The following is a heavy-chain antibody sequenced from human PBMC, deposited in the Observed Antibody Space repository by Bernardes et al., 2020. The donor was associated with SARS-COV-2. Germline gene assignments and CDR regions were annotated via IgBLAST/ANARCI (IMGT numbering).Heavy chain of an antibody. CDR3: ARDGSYYYDSSGSLDV. CDR1: GFTFSSYG. V-gene: IGHV3-33*01. CDR2: IWYDGSNK. Sequence: GGSLRLSCAASGFTFSSYGMHWVRQAPGKGLEWVAVIWYDGSNKYYADSVKGRFTISRDNSKNTLYLQMNSLRAEDTAVYYCARDGSYYYDSSGSLDVWGQGTTVTVSS. J-gene: IGHJ6*02. D-gene: IGHD3-22*01.